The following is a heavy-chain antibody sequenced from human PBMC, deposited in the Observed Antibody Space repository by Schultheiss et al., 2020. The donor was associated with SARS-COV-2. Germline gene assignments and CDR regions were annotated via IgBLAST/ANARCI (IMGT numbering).Heavy chain of an antibody. J-gene: IGHJ4*02. CDR3: VRVAMTTVTELDY. CDR2: ISSSGAYI. Sequence: GGSLRLSCAASGFTFSSYAMSWVRQAPGKGLEWVSSISSSGAYIYYTDSLRGRFTISRDNAKNSLYPQLNSLRVEDTAVYYCVRVAMTTVTELDYWGQGTLVTVSS. CDR1: GFTFSSYA. V-gene: IGHV3-21*01. D-gene: IGHD4-17*01.